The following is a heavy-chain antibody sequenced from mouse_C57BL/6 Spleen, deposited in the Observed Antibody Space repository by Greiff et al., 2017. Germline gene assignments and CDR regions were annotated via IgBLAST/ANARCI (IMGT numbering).Heavy chain of an antibody. J-gene: IGHJ3*01. CDR1: GYTFTDYY. Sequence: EVKLQQSGPELVKPGASVKISCKASGYTFTDYYMNWVKQSHGKSLEWIGDINPNNGGTSYNQKFKGKATLTVDKSSSTAYMELRSLTSEDSAVYYCARGEGPFAYWGQGTLVTVSA. CDR3: ARGEGPFAY. CDR2: INPNNGGT. V-gene: IGHV1-26*01.